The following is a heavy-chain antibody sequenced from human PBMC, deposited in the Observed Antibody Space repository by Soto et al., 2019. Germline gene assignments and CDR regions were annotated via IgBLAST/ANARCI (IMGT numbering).Heavy chain of an antibody. CDR3: ARIGGPKLPPSYPXF. V-gene: IGHV3-48*02. J-gene: IGHJ4*02. D-gene: IGHD3-10*01. CDR1: GVTFTGYS. Sequence: GEALKISWVVSGVTFTGYSMDWVRQAPGKGLELLSYMTASASAIYYADSVKGRFTVSRDNAKNSMYLQMDSLRDEDTAVYFCARIGGPKLPPSYPXFWGQGTLVTVSS. CDR2: MTASASAI.